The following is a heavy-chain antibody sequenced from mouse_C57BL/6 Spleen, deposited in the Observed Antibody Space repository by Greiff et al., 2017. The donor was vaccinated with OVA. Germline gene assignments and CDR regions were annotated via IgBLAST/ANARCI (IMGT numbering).Heavy chain of an antibody. CDR3: ARSDEYYAMDY. Sequence: VKLQQPGAELVRPGSSVKLSCKASGYTFTSYWMHWVKQRPIQGLEWIGNIDPSDSETHYNQKFKDKATLTAEKSSSTAYMQLSSLTSEDSAVYFCARSDEYYAMDYWGQGTSVTVSS. J-gene: IGHJ4*01. V-gene: IGHV1-52*01. CDR2: IDPSDSET. CDR1: GYTFTSYW.